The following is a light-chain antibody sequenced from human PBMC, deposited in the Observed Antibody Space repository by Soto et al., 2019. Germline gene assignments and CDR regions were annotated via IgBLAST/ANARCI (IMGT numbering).Light chain of an antibody. CDR2: AAS. J-gene: IGKJ4*01. V-gene: IGKV1-39*01. CDR1: QSISNY. Sequence: DIPMTQSPSSLSASVGDRVTITCRASQSISNYLNWYQQKPGKAPNLLIYAASTLQSGVPSRFSGSGSGTDFTLTIRSLQPEDFATYYCQQSYTTPLTFGGGTKVEIK. CDR3: QQSYTTPLT.